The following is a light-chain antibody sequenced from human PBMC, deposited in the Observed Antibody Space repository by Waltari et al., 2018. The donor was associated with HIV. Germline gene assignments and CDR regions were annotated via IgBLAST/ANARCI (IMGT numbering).Light chain of an antibody. CDR2: ANI. CDR1: SSNIGAGYD. CDR3: QSYDSSLSAYVV. V-gene: IGLV1-40*01. Sequence: CTGTSSNIGAGYDVHWYQQLPGTAPKLLIYANIHRPSGVPDRFSVSKSATSASLAITGLQAEDEADYFCQSYDSSLSAYVVFGGGTKLTVL. J-gene: IGLJ2*01.